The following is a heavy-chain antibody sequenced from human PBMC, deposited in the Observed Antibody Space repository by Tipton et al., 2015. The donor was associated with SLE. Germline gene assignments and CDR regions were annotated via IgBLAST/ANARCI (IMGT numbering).Heavy chain of an antibody. Sequence: SLRLSCAASGFTFSSYAMHWVRQAPGKGLEWVAVISYDGSNKYYADSVKGRFTISRDNSKNTLYLQMNSLRAEDTAAYYCARMVLVDYWGQGTLVTVSS. CDR1: GFTFSSYA. CDR3: ARMVLVDY. D-gene: IGHD4/OR15-4a*01. CDR2: ISYDGSNK. V-gene: IGHV3-30*04. J-gene: IGHJ4*02.